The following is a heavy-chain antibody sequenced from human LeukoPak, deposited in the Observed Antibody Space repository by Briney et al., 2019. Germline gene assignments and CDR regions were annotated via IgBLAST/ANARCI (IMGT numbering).Heavy chain of an antibody. V-gene: IGHV1-3*01. J-gene: IGHJ5*02. Sequence: ASVKVSCKASGYTFTSYAMHWVRQAPGQRLEWMGWINAGNGNTKYSQKFQGRVTITRDTSASTAYMELSSLRSEDTAVYYCARWPIYCSGGSCYGWFDPWGQGTLVTVSS. CDR1: GYTFTSYA. CDR2: INAGNGNT. CDR3: ARWPIYCSGGSCYGWFDP. D-gene: IGHD2-15*01.